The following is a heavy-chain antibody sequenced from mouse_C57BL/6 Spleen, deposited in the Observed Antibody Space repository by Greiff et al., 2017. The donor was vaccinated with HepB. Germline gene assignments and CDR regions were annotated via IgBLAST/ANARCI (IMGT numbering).Heavy chain of an antibody. J-gene: IGHJ2*01. CDR1: GYTFTSYT. D-gene: IGHD2-4*01. CDR3: ARERYDYAFDY. Sequence: VQLQQSGAELARPGASVKMSCKASGYTFTSYTMHWVKQRPGQGLEWIGYINPSSGYTKYNQKFKDKATLTADKSSSTAYMQLSSLTSADSAVYYCARERYDYAFDYWGQGTTLTVSS. CDR2: INPSSGYT. V-gene: IGHV1-4*01.